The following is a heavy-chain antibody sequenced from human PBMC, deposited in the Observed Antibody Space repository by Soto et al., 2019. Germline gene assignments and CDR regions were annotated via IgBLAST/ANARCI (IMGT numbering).Heavy chain of an antibody. V-gene: IGHV1-18*01. CDR3: ARLLTEGATFREDAFDL. J-gene: IGHJ3*01. CDR1: RYTFTSHG. CDR2: ISTFNGKT. D-gene: IGHD1-26*01. Sequence: QVQLVQSGGDVKTPGASVKVSCTTFRYTFTSHGIAWVRQDPGQGLEWMGWISTFNGKTDYAQKFQGRVTMTADTLTSTVHMELRSLRSDDTAVYYSARLLTEGATFREDAFDLWGQGTKVTVSS.